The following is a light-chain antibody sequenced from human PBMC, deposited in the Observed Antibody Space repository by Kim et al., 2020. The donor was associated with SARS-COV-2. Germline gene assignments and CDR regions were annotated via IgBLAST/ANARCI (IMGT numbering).Light chain of an antibody. Sequence: EIVMTQSPATLSVSPGERATLSCRASQSFSSNLVWYQQKPGQAPRLLIYGASTRATGIPARFSGSGSGTEFTLTISSLQSEDFAVYYCQQYNNWPYTFGQGTKLEI. J-gene: IGKJ2*01. CDR3: QQYNNWPYT. CDR1: QSFSSN. CDR2: GAS. V-gene: IGKV3-15*01.